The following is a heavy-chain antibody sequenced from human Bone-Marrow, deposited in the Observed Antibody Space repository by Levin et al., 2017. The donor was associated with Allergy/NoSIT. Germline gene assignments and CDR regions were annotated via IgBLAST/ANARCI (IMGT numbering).Heavy chain of an antibody. CDR3: ARDSYGNDYFDY. D-gene: IGHD5-18*01. Sequence: GGSLRLSCAASGFTFSSYSMNWVRQAPGKGLEWVSSISSSSSYIYYADSVKGRFTISRDNAKNSLYLQMNSLRAEDTAVYYCARDSYGNDYFDYWGQGTLVTVSS. V-gene: IGHV3-21*01. CDR1: GFTFSSYS. J-gene: IGHJ4*02. CDR2: ISSSSSYI.